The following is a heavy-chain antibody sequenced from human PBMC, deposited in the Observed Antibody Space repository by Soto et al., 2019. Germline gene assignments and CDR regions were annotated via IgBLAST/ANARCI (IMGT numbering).Heavy chain of an antibody. CDR1: GGSISSGDYY. CDR3: ARDGSSGWTGYPDAFDI. V-gene: IGHV4-30-4*01. J-gene: IGHJ3*02. CDR2: IYYSGST. D-gene: IGHD6-19*01. Sequence: SETLSLTCTVSGGSISSGDYYWSWIRQPPGKGLEWIGYIYYSGSTYYNPSLKSRVTISVDTSKNQFSLKLSSVTAADTAVYYCARDGSSGWTGYPDAFDIWGQGTMVTVSS.